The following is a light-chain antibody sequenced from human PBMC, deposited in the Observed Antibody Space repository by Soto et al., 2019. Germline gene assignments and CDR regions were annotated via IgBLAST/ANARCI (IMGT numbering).Light chain of an antibody. J-gene: IGLJ2*01. Sequence: QSVLTQPASVSGSPGQSITISCSGTSTDIDNYSFVSWYQQHPGQAPKLIIYDGNKRPSGVSNRFSGSRSDNTASLTISGLQPEDEAAYYCCSHAGGYTSVLFGGGTKLTVL. CDR3: CSHAGGYTSVL. V-gene: IGLV2-23*01. CDR1: STDIDNYSF. CDR2: DGN.